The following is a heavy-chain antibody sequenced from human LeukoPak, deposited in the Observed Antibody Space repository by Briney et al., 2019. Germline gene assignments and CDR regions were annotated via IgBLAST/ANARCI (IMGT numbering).Heavy chain of an antibody. CDR1: GFTFSSYA. J-gene: IGHJ4*02. CDR2: ISYDGSNK. D-gene: IGHD6-13*01. V-gene: IGHV3-30*04. CDR3: ARAQLVRGYFDY. Sequence: GGSLRLSCAASGFTFSSYAMHWVRQAPGKGLEWVAVISYDGSNKYYADSVKGRFTISRDNSENTLYLQMNSLRAEDTAVYYCARAQLVRGYFDYWGQGTLVTVSS.